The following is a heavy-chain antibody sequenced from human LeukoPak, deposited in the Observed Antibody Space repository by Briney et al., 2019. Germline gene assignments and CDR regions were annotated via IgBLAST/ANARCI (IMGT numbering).Heavy chain of an antibody. Sequence: PGGSLRLSCAASGFTFSSYAMSWVRQAPGKGLEWVSAISGSGGSTYYADSVKGRFTISRDNSKNTLYLQMNSLRAEDTAVYYCAKAGPRDYYDSSGYYSKTYYFDYWGQGTLVTVSS. CDR1: GFTFSSYA. J-gene: IGHJ4*02. D-gene: IGHD3-22*01. CDR2: ISGSGGST. CDR3: AKAGPRDYYDSSGYYSKTYYFDY. V-gene: IGHV3-23*01.